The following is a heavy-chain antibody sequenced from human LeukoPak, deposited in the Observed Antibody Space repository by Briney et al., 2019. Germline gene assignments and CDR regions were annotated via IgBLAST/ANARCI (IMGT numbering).Heavy chain of an antibody. Sequence: SETLSLTCTVSGGSISSGGYYWSWIRQHPGKGLEWIGSIYYSGSTYYNPSLKSRVTISVDTSKNQFSLKLSSVTAADTAVYYCARQPYYYDSSGYLFDYWGQGTLVTVSS. J-gene: IGHJ4*02. D-gene: IGHD3-22*01. CDR1: GGSISSGGYY. CDR3: ARQPYYYDSSGYLFDY. V-gene: IGHV4-39*01. CDR2: IYYSGST.